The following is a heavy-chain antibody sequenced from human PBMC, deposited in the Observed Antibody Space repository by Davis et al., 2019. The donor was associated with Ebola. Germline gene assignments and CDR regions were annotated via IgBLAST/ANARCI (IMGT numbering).Heavy chain of an antibody. CDR2: ISSSSSYI. D-gene: IGHD6-13*01. V-gene: IGHV3-21*01. Sequence: GESLKISCAASGFTFSSYSMNWVRQAPGKGLEWVSSISSSSSYIYYADSVKGRFTISRDNAKNSLYLQMNSLRAEDTAVYYCARALGIAADFYYYYGMDVWGQGTTVTVSS. CDR3: ARALGIAADFYYYYGMDV. J-gene: IGHJ6*02. CDR1: GFTFSSYS.